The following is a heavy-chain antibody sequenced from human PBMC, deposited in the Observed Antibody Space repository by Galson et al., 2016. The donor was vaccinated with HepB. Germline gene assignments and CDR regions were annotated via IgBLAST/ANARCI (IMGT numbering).Heavy chain of an antibody. J-gene: IGHJ4*02. CDR1: GFTFSSYS. V-gene: IGHV3-21*01. Sequence: SLRLSCAASGFTFSSYSMNWVRQAPGKGLEWVSSISSSSSYLDYADSVKGRFTISRDNAKNSLYLQMNSLRAEDTAVYYCASGYSYGYFYYWGQGTLVTVSS. CDR2: ISSSSSYL. CDR3: ASGYSYGYFYY. D-gene: IGHD5-18*01.